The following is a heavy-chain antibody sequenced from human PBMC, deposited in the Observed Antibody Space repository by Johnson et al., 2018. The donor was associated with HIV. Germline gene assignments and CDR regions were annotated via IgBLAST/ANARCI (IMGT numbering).Heavy chain of an antibody. D-gene: IGHD6-25*01. J-gene: IGHJ3*02. CDR3: ARETNMPGAAGDAFDI. CDR2: ISSSGSTI. CDR1: GFTFSSYA. V-gene: IGHV3-48*03. Sequence: VQLVESGGGVVQPGRSLRLSCAASGFTFSSYAMHWVRQAPGKGLECVSYISSSGSTIYYADSVKGRFTISRDNAKNSVYLQINSLRAEDTAIYYCARETNMPGAAGDAFDIWGQGTLVTVSS.